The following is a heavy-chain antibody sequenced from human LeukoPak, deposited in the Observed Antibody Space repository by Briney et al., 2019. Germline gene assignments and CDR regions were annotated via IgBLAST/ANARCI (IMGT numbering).Heavy chain of an antibody. CDR1: GGSISSGGYY. V-gene: IGHV4-31*03. D-gene: IGHD2-15*01. J-gene: IGHJ4*02. CDR2: IYYSGST. CDR3: ARGHSGGSCHSCPDY. Sequence: SETLSLTCTVSGGSISSGGYYWSWIRQHPGTGLEWIGYIYYSGSTHYNPSLKSRVTISVDTSKNQFSLKLSSVTAADTAVYYCARGHSGGSCHSCPDYWGQGTLVTVSS.